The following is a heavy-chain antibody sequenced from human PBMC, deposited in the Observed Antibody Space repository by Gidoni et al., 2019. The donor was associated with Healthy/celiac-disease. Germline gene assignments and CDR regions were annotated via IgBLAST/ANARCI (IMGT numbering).Heavy chain of an antibody. CDR1: GGTFSTYA. J-gene: IGHJ5*02. CDR3: ARGGRYCSGCSCYRGGFYP. CDR2: MIPIFGTA. D-gene: IGHD2-15*01. Sequence: QVQLVQSGAEVKRPGSSVRVSCTAAGGTFSTYAMSWVRQAPGQWLEWMGGMIPIFGTAHYAQHFQGRVTIPAYESTSTAYMELSSLSSEDTAVYYCARGGRYCSGCSCYRGGFYPWGQGTLVTVSS. V-gene: IGHV1-69*01.